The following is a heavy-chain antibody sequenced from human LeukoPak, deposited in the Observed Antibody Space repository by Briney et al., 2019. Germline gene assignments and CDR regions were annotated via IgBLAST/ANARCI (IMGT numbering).Heavy chain of an antibody. V-gene: IGHV3-23*01. Sequence: GRSLRLSCAASGFTFSSYAMSWVRQAPGKGLEWVSAISGSGGSTYYADSVKGRFTISRDNSKNTLYLQMNSLRAEDTAVYYCAKDEYYYDSSGYYHPWGQGTLVTVSS. CDR3: AKDEYYYDSSGYYHP. D-gene: IGHD3-22*01. CDR2: ISGSGGST. CDR1: GFTFSSYA. J-gene: IGHJ5*02.